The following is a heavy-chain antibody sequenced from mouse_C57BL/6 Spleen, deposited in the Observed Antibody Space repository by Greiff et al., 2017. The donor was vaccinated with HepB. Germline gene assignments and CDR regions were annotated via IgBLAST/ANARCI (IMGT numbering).Heavy chain of an antibody. Sequence: QVQLKQSGPELVKPGASVKISCKASGYAFSSSWMNWVKQRPGKGLEWIGRIYPGDGDTNYNGKFKGKATLTADKSSSTAYMQLSSLTSEDSAVYFCARSSYDGYYGYAMDYWGQGTSVTVSS. D-gene: IGHD2-3*01. CDR1: GYAFSSSW. J-gene: IGHJ4*01. V-gene: IGHV1-82*01. CDR3: ARSSYDGYYGYAMDY. CDR2: IYPGDGDT.